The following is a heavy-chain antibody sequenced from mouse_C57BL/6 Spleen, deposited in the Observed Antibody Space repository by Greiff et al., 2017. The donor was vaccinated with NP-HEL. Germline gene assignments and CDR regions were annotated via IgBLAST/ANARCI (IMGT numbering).Heavy chain of an antibody. Sequence: QVQLKQPGAELVKPGASVKLSCKASGYTFTSYWMHWVKQRPGQGLEWIGMIHPNSGSTNYNEKFKSKATLTVDKSSSTAYMQLSSLTSEDSAVYYCARGETGYYFDYWGQGTTLTVSS. D-gene: IGHD4-1*01. CDR2: IHPNSGST. CDR3: ARGETGYYFDY. CDR1: GYTFTSYW. J-gene: IGHJ2*01. V-gene: IGHV1-64*01.